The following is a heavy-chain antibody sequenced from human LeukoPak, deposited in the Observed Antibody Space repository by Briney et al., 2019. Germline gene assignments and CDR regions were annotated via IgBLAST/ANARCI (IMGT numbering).Heavy chain of an antibody. D-gene: IGHD3-9*01. V-gene: IGHV4-59*01. Sequence: SETLSLTCTVSGDSISSYYWSWIRQSPGKGLEWIGYIYYSGSTNYIPSLKSRVTISVDTSKNQFSLKLRSVTAADTAVYYCARRPRNDILTGTPFDYWGQGILVTVSS. CDR1: GDSISSYY. CDR2: IYYSGST. J-gene: IGHJ4*02. CDR3: ARRPRNDILTGTPFDY.